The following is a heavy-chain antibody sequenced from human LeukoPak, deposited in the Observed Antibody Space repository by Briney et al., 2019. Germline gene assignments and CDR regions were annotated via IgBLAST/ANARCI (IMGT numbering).Heavy chain of an antibody. Sequence: GGSLRLSCAASGFTFSSYGMSWVRQAPGKGLEWVSAISGSGGSTYYADSVKGRFTISRDNSKNTLYLQMNSLRAEDTAVYYCAKDITPSEFDRSGSYIHAFDIWGQGTMVTVSS. J-gene: IGHJ3*02. CDR2: ISGSGGST. CDR1: GFTFSSYG. V-gene: IGHV3-23*01. D-gene: IGHD3-10*01. CDR3: AKDITPSEFDRSGSYIHAFDI.